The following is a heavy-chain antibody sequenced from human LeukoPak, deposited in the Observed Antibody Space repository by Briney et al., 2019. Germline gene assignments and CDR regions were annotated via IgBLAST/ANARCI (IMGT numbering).Heavy chain of an antibody. D-gene: IGHD3-3*01. V-gene: IGHV3-48*03. CDR1: GFTFRGYE. CDR2: ISSSGSTI. CDR3: AGSDYFWSGYRTNDFDY. J-gene: IGHJ4*02. Sequence: GGSLRLSCAASGFTFRGYEMNWVRQAPGKGLEGVSYISSSGSTIYYADSVKGRFTISRDTAKTLVYLQMNSLRAEDTLFYYCAGSDYFWSGYRTNDFDYWGQGTLVTVSS.